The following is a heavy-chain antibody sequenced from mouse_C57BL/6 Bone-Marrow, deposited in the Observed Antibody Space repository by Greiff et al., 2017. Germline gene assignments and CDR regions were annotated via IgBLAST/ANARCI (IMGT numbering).Heavy chain of an antibody. J-gene: IGHJ1*03. Sequence: VQLQQSGPELVKPGASVKIPCKASGYTFTDYNMDWVKQSHGKSLEWIGDINPNNGGTIYNQKFKGKATLTVDKSSSTAYMELRSLTSEDTAVYYCARGAEYGSSQGYFDVGGTGTTVTVSS. CDR2: INPNNGGT. V-gene: IGHV1-18*01. CDR3: ARGAEYGSSQGYFDV. D-gene: IGHD1-1*01. CDR1: GYTFTDYN.